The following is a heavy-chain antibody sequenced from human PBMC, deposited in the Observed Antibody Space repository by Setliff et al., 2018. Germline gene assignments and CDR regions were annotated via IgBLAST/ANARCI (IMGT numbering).Heavy chain of an antibody. CDR1: GGSISSYY. Sequence: LSLTCTVSGGSISSYYWGWIRQPPGKGLEWIGSIYYSGSTYYNPSLKSRVTISVDTSKNQFSLKLNSVTAADMAVYYCAREQWLDPPGYYYMDVWAKGTTVTVSS. D-gene: IGHD6-19*01. CDR2: IYYSGST. V-gene: IGHV4-39*07. J-gene: IGHJ6*03. CDR3: AREQWLDPPGYYYMDV.